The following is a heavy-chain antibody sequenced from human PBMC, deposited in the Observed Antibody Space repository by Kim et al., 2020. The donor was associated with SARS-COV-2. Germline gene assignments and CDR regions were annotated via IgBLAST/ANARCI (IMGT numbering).Heavy chain of an antibody. D-gene: IGHD3-10*01. Sequence: NPSLKSRVTISVDTSKNQFSLKLSSVTAADTAVYYCARQRFGESEVGLDYWGQGTLVTVSS. J-gene: IGHJ4*02. CDR3: ARQRFGESEVGLDY. V-gene: IGHV4-39*01.